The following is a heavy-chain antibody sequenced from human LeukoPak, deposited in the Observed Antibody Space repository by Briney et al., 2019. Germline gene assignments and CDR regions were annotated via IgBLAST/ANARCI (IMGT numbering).Heavy chain of an antibody. CDR2: ISGSGGST. V-gene: IGHV3-23*01. Sequence: GGSLRLSCAASGFTFSSYSMNWVRQAPGKGLEWVSAISGSGGSTYYADSVKGRFTISRDNSKNTLYLQMNSLRAEDTAVYYCARARYSSGWYSSWYFDLWGRGTLVTVSS. D-gene: IGHD6-19*01. CDR3: ARARYSSGWYSSWYFDL. CDR1: GFTFSSYS. J-gene: IGHJ2*01.